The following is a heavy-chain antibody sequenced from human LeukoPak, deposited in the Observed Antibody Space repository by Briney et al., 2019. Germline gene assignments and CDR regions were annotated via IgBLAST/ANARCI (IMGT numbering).Heavy chain of an antibody. CDR3: ATEIRPAAYYDILTGYLPPSFDY. CDR1: GYTLTELS. V-gene: IGHV1-24*01. Sequence: ASVKVSCKVSGYTLTELSMHWVRQAPGKGLEWMGGFDPEDGETIYAQKFQGRVTMTEDTSTDTAYMELSSLRSEDTAVYYCATEIRPAAYYDILTGYLPPSFDYWGHGTPVIVSS. J-gene: IGHJ4*01. CDR2: FDPEDGET. D-gene: IGHD3-9*01.